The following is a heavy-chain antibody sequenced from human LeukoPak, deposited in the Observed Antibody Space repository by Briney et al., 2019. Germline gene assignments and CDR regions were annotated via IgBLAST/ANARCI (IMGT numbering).Heavy chain of an antibody. CDR3: ARDAWSTGLDY. CDR1: GFTVGSNY. D-gene: IGHD3-3*01. V-gene: IGHV3-66*01. CDR2: IYSGGST. J-gene: IGHJ4*02. Sequence: GGSLRLSCAASGFTVGSNYMSWVRQAPGKGLEWVSVIYSGGSTYYADSVKGRFTISRGNSKNTLYLQMNSLRAEDTAVYYCARDAWSTGLDYWGQGTLVTVSS.